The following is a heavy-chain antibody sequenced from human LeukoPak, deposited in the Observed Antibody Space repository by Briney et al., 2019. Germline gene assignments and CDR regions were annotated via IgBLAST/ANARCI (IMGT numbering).Heavy chain of an antibody. CDR2: IRKKADGGTP. J-gene: IGHJ4*02. D-gene: IGHD1-26*01. V-gene: IGHV3-49*03. CDR1: GFTFGDYT. Sequence: GGSLRLSCTASGFTFGDYTITWIRQAPGKGLEWVGFIRKKADGGTPEYAASVKGRFIILRDDSKSIAYLQMNSLKTDDTAVYFCTSDPPTRYWGQGTLVSVSS. CDR3: TSDPPTRY.